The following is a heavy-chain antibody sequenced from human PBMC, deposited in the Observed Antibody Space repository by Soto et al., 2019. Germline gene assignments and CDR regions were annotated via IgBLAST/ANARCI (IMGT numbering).Heavy chain of an antibody. CDR1: GFSLSTSGVG. J-gene: IGHJ4*02. Sequence: QITLKESGPTLVRPTQTLTLTCAFSGFSLSTSGVGVGWIRQPPGKALEWLAVIYWDDSKHYRPSLRSRLTITKTTSKNQVVLTMTNMDPMDTGRYYCAHKGPEDWPLDYWGQGTLVTVSS. D-gene: IGHD3-9*01. V-gene: IGHV2-5*02. CDR3: AHKGPEDWPLDY. CDR2: IYWDDSK.